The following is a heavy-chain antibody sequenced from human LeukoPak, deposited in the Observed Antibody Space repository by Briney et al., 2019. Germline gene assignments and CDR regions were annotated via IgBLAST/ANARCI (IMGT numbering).Heavy chain of an antibody. V-gene: IGHV3-23*01. CDR3: AKQLGYCSDGSCYFPY. Sequence: SWVRQAPGKGLEWVSAISNNGGYTYYADSVQGRFTISRDNSKSTLCLQMNSLRAEDTAVYYCAKQLGYCSDGSCYFPYWGQGTLVTVSS. J-gene: IGHJ4*02. D-gene: IGHD2-15*01. CDR2: ISNNGGYT.